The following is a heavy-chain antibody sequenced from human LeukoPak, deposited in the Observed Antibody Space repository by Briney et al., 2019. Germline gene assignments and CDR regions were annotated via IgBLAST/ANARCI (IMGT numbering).Heavy chain of an antibody. V-gene: IGHV1-69*01. D-gene: IGHD1-26*01. CDR1: GYSFTSYW. CDR2: IIPIFGTA. CDR3: ARDVPIIGGSYTDLYYMDV. J-gene: IGHJ6*03. Sequence: KISCKGSGYSFTSYWIGWVRQAPGQGLEWMGGIIPIFGTANFAQKFQGRVTITADESTSTAYMELSSLRSEDTAVYYCARDVPIIGGSYTDLYYMDVWGKGTTVTVSS.